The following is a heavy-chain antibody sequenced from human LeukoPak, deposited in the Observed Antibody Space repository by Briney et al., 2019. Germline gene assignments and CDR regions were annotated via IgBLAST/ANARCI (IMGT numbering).Heavy chain of an antibody. D-gene: IGHD3-22*01. V-gene: IGHV4-39*01. Sequence: SETLSLTCTVSGGSISSSSYYWGCIRQPLGKGLEWIGSIYYSGSTYYNPSLKSRVTISVDTSKNRFSLNLSSVTAADTAVYYCARHYGYYYDSSGYSRFDYWGQGTLVTVSS. CDR2: IYYSGST. CDR1: GGSISSSSYY. CDR3: ARHYGYYYDSSGYSRFDY. J-gene: IGHJ4*02.